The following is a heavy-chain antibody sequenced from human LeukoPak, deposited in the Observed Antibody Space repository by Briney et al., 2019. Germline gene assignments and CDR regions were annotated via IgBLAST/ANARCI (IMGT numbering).Heavy chain of an antibody. J-gene: IGHJ5*02. Sequence: SETLSLTCAVYGWSFNDYYWNWIRQPPGKGLEWIGEINARGGTNYNPSLKSRVTIPVDTSKKQFSLRLTSMIAADTALYYCARGQVPAARGYNWFDPWAQGTLVTVSS. V-gene: IGHV4-34*01. CDR1: GWSFNDYY. D-gene: IGHD2-2*01. CDR2: INARGGT. CDR3: ARGQVPAARGYNWFDP.